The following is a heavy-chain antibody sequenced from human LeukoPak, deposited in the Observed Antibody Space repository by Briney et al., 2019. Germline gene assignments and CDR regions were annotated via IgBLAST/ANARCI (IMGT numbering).Heavy chain of an antibody. CDR2: IQTSGST. CDR1: GGSFSGYY. V-gene: IGHV4-59*10. J-gene: IGHJ5*02. D-gene: IGHD3-10*01. CDR3: ARGVGSIAMVRGVIDWFDP. Sequence: PSETLSLTCAVYGGSFSGYYWSWIRQPAGKGLEWIGRIQTSGSTNYNPSLKRRVTITVDKSKNQFSLELSSVTAADTAVYYCARGVGSIAMVRGVIDWFDPWGQGTLVTVSS.